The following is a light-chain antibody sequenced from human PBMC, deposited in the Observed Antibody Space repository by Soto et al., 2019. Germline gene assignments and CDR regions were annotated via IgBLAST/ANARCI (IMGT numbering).Light chain of an antibody. J-gene: IGKJ4*01. CDR1: QGVSSY. Sequence: EIVLTQSPATLSLSPGERATLSCRASQGVSSYLAWYQQKPGQAPRLLIYDASNRATGSPARFSGSVPGTDFTLTISILEPEDFAVYYCHQRSNWLTGGGGTKVEIK. CDR2: DAS. V-gene: IGKV3D-11*01. CDR3: HQRSNWLT.